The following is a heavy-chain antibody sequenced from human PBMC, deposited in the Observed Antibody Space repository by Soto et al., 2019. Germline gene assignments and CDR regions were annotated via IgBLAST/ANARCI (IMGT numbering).Heavy chain of an antibody. J-gene: IGHJ5*02. CDR3: ARFPYIVGTTTA. V-gene: IGHV4-61*01. CDR1: GGSVSSGSYY. CDR2: IYYSGST. Sequence: PSETLSLTCTVSGGSVSSGSYYWSWIRQPPGKGLEWIGYIYYSGSTNYNPSLKSRVTISVDTSKNQFSLKLSSVTAADTAVYYCARFPYIVGTTTAWGQGTLVTVSP. D-gene: IGHD1-26*01.